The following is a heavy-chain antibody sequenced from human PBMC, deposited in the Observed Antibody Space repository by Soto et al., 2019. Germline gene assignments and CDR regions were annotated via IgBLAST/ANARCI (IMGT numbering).Heavy chain of an antibody. Sequence: ASVKVSCKASGYTFTSYYMHWVRQAPGQGLEWMGIINPSGGSTSYAQKFQGRVTMTRDTSTSTVYMGLSSLRSEDTAVYYCARSVGATPNYYYGMDVWGQGTTVTVSS. CDR3: ARSVGATPNYYYGMDV. J-gene: IGHJ6*02. CDR1: GYTFTSYY. CDR2: INPSGGST. D-gene: IGHD1-26*01. V-gene: IGHV1-46*01.